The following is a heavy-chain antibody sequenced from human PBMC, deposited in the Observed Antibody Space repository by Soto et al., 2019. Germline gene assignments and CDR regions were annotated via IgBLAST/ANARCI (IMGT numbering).Heavy chain of an antibody. CDR3: ARCNAYGSGSYYTVRHYYYYGMDV. Sequence: PSETLSLTCAVYGGSFSGYYWSWIRQPPGKGLEWIGEINHSGSTNYNPSLKSRVTISVDTYKNQFSLKLSSVTAADTAVYYCARCNAYGSGSYYTVRHYYYYGMDVWGQGTTVTVSS. V-gene: IGHV4-34*01. D-gene: IGHD3-10*01. CDR1: GGSFSGYY. J-gene: IGHJ6*02. CDR2: INHSGST.